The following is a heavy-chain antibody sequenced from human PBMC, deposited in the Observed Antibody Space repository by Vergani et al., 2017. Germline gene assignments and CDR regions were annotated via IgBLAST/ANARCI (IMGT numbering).Heavy chain of an antibody. V-gene: IGHV4-59*11. CDR2: IHYSGST. D-gene: IGHD3-3*01. Sequence: QVQLQESGPRLVKPSETLSLICSVSFDSIRNLYCNWIRQPPGKGLEWIGSIHYSGSTNYNPSLKSRVTISVDTSKNQFSLKLSSVTAADTAVYYCARDSPTIFFDYWGQGTLVTVSS. CDR3: ARDSPTIFFDY. J-gene: IGHJ4*02. CDR1: FDSIRNLY.